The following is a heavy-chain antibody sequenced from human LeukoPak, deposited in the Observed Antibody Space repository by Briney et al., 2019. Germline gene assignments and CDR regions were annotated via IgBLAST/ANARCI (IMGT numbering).Heavy chain of an antibody. Sequence: GGSLRLSCAASGFTFSSYWMHWVRQTPGKGLMWVSRIESNGLTLYADSVRDRFTISRDNAKNSLYLQMNSLRAEDTALYYCARGDALYFKAPFDIWGQGTMVTVSS. CDR3: ARGDALYFKAPFDI. D-gene: IGHD2/OR15-2a*01. CDR2: IESNGLT. CDR1: GFTFSSYW. J-gene: IGHJ3*02. V-gene: IGHV3-74*01.